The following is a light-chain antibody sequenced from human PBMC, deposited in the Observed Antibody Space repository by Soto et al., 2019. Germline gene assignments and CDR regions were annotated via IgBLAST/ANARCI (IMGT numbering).Light chain of an antibody. J-gene: IGKJ2*01. CDR2: GAS. V-gene: IGKV3-15*01. CDR3: QQYNNWPPYT. CDR1: QSVSSN. Sequence: EIVMTQSPATLSVSPGERATLSCRASQSVSSNLAWYQQKPGQAPRLLIYGASTRATGIPARFSGSGSGTDFTLTISSLQSEDFLVYYCQQYNNWPPYTCGQGTKLEIK.